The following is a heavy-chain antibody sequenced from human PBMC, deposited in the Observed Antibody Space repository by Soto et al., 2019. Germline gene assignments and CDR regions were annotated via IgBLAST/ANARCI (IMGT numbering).Heavy chain of an antibody. CDR3: ARSVTP. Sequence: SETLSLTCTVSRGSISRYYFSWIRQPPGKGLEWIGYLYYSGSTYYNPSLKSRVTISVDTSKNQFSLKLSSVTAAYTAVYYCARSVTPWGQGTLVTVSS. CDR1: RGSISRYY. V-gene: IGHV4-59*12. CDR2: LYYSGST. J-gene: IGHJ5*02. D-gene: IGHD3-10*01.